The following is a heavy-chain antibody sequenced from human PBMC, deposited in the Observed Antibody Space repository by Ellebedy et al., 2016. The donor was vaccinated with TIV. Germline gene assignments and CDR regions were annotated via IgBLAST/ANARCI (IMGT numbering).Heavy chain of an antibody. V-gene: IGHV4-31*03. CDR1: GGSISSGGYY. Sequence: SETLSLXXTVSGGSISSGGYYWSWIRQHPGKGLEWIGYIYYSGSTYYNPSLKSRVTISVDTSKNQFSLRLSSVTAADTAVYYCARALGAIDYWGQGTLVTVSS. CDR2: IYYSGST. D-gene: IGHD3-3*02. J-gene: IGHJ4*02. CDR3: ARALGAIDY.